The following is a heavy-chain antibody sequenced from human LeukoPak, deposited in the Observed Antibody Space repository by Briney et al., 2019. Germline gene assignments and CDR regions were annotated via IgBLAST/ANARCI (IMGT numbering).Heavy chain of an antibody. Sequence: PGGSLRLSCAASGFTFSSYAMHWVRQAPGKGLEWVAVISYDGSNKYYADSVKGRFTISRDNAKNSLYLQMNSLRDEDTAVYYCARDPPGIAAALNYFDYWGQGTLVTVSS. CDR3: ARDPPGIAAALNYFDY. J-gene: IGHJ4*02. D-gene: IGHD6-13*01. V-gene: IGHV3-30*04. CDR2: ISYDGSNK. CDR1: GFTFSSYA.